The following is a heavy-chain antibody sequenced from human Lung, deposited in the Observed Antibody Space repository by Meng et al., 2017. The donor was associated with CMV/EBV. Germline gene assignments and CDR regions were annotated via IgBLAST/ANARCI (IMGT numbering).Heavy chain of an antibody. CDR3: ASKVEPYYYDRSGYLN. CDR2: ISAYNDNT. D-gene: IGHD3-22*01. Sequence: SVKVSCXASGDTFTSYGFTWVRQAPGQGLEWVGWISAYNDNTNYAQRLQGRVSMTTDTTTGTAYMELRSLRSDDTAVYYCASKVEPYYYDRSGYLNWGQGTLVTVSS. CDR1: GDTFTSYG. J-gene: IGHJ4*02. V-gene: IGHV1-18*01.